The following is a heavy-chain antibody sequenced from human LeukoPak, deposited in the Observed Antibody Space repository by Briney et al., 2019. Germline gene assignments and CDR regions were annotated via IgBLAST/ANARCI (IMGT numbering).Heavy chain of an antibody. Sequence: SETLSLTCAVYGGSFSGYYWSWIRQPPGKGLEWTGEINHSGSTNYNPSPKSRVTISVDTSKNQFSLKLSSVTAADTAVYYCARGRGVHCSSTSCYHLYYYYYYMDVWRKRTTVTVSS. D-gene: IGHD2-2*01. V-gene: IGHV4-34*01. CDR2: INHSGST. CDR3: ARGRGVHCSSTSCYHLYYYYYYMDV. CDR1: GGSFSGYY. J-gene: IGHJ6*03.